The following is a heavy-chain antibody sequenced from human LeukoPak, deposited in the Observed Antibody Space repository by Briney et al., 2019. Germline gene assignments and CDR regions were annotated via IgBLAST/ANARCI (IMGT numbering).Heavy chain of an antibody. CDR3: ARAPDSSGYYHTMDV. CDR1: GGSFSGYY. J-gene: IGHJ6*03. CDR2: INHSGST. V-gene: IGHV4-34*01. D-gene: IGHD3-22*01. Sequence: PSETLSLTCAVYGGSFSGYYWSWIRQPPGKGLEWIGEINHSGSTNYNPSLKSRVTISVDTSKNQFSLKLSSVTAADTAVYYCARAPDSSGYYHTMDVWGKGTTVTVSS.